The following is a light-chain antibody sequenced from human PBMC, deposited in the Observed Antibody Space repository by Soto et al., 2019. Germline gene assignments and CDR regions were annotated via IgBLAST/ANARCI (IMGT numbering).Light chain of an antibody. CDR3: QAWDSSTYVV. CDR2: QDR. V-gene: IGLV3-1*01. CDR1: KLGNKY. Sequence: SYELTQPPSVSVSPGQTASITCSGDKLGNKYACWYQQKPGQSPVLVIYQDRKRPSGIPERFSGSNSGNTATLTISGTQAMDEADYYCQAWDSSTYVVFGGGTQLIVL. J-gene: IGLJ2*01.